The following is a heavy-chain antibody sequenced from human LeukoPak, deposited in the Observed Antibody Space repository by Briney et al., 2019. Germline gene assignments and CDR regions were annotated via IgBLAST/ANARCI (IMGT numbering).Heavy chain of an antibody. D-gene: IGHD1-26*01. CDR3: ARRREWDLYPAAFDY. Sequence: SETLSLTCAVSGGSISSNSYYWGWIRQPPGKGLEWIGSIYYSGSTYYNPSLKSRVTISVDTSKNQFSLKLSSVTAADTAVYYCARRREWDLYPAAFDYWGQGILVTVSS. J-gene: IGHJ4*02. CDR2: IYYSGST. CDR1: GGSISSNSYY. V-gene: IGHV4-39*01.